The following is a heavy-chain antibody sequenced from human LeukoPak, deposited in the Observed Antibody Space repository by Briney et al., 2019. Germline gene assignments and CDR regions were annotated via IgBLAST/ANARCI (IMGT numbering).Heavy chain of an antibody. CDR3: ARLYRTTSPLDY. CDR1: GYSFTIHW. V-gene: IGHV5-51*01. J-gene: IGHJ4*02. Sequence: GEFLKISCRGSGYSFTIHWIAWVRQMPGKGLEWMGIIYPGDSDTRYSPSFQGQVTISADKSISTAYLQSSSLKASDTAMYYCARLYRTTSPLDYWGQGTLVTVSS. CDR2: IYPGDSDT. D-gene: IGHD1-26*01.